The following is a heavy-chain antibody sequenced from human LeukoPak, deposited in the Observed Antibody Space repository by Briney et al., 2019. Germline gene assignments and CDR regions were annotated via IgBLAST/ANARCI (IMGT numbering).Heavy chain of an antibody. CDR1: GGTFSSYA. CDR3: ARGSAGGLRYFDY. D-gene: IGHD5/OR15-5a*01. CDR2: IIPIFGTA. J-gene: IGHJ4*02. Sequence: WASVKVSCKASGGTFSSYAISWVRQAPGQGLEWMGGIIPIFGTANYAQMFQGRVTITTDESTSTAYMELSSLRSEDTAVYYCARGSAGGLRYFDYWGQGTLVTVSS. V-gene: IGHV1-69*05.